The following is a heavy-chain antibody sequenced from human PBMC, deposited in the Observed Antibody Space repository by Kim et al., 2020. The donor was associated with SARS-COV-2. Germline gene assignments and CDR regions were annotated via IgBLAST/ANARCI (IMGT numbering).Heavy chain of an antibody. CDR2: T. J-gene: IGHJ6*02. CDR3: ATEGIAARHYYGMDV. V-gene: IGHV1-24*01. D-gene: IGHD6-6*01. Sequence: TIYAPKFQGRVTMTEDTSTDTAYMELSSLRSEDTAVYYCATEGIAARHYYGMDVWGQGTTVTVSS.